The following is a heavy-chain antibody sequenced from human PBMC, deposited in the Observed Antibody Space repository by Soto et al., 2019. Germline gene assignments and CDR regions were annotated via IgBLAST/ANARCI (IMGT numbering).Heavy chain of an antibody. V-gene: IGHV5-10-1*01. CDR2: IDPRDSYT. J-gene: IGHJ4*02. CDR1: GYSFTNNW. D-gene: IGHD2-2*02. CDR3: GGSFFLPNCCYMGYFDY. Sequence: PGESLKISCKGSGYSFTNNWISWVRQMPGKVLEWMGRIDPRDSYTSYSPSFQGHVTISVDKSANTSYLQWSSLKASDTAMYFCGGSFFLPNCCYMGYFDYWGRGXLVPVHS.